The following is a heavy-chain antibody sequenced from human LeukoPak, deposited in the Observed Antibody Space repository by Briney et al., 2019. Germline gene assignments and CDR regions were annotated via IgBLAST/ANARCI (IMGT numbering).Heavy chain of an antibody. J-gene: IGHJ4*02. Sequence: PSETLSITCTVSGASINSDTYYWGWIRQSPGKGLEWIGTHSHSGSAYYNPSLRSRITMSLDTSENQLSLKLYSVTAADTAIYYCARAQSNQMATKVWGQGILVTVSS. CDR3: ARAQSNQMATKV. V-gene: IGHV4-39*07. CDR1: GASINSDTYY. D-gene: IGHD5-24*01. CDR2: HSHSGSA.